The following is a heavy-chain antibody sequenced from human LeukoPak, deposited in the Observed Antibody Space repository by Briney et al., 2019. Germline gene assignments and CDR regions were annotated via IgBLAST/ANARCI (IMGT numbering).Heavy chain of an antibody. CDR1: GYSFTSYW. CDR3: ARLGRPFYDFSSGGWFDP. V-gene: IGHV5-51*01. Sequence: GESLKISCKGSGYSFTSYWIGWVRQMPGKGLEWMGIIYPGDSDTRYSPSFQGQVTISADKSISTAYLQWSSLKASDTAMYYCARLGRPFYDFSSGGWFDPWGQGTLVTVSS. D-gene: IGHD3-3*01. J-gene: IGHJ5*02. CDR2: IYPGDSDT.